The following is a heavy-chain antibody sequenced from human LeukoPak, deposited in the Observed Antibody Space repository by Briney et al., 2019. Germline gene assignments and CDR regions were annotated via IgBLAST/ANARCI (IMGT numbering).Heavy chain of an antibody. CDR3: TTKQYSNKTNY. V-gene: IGHV3-15*01. J-gene: IGHJ4*02. Sequence: PGGSLRLSCTASGFTFGDYAMSWIRQAPGKGPEWVGRIKSKTDGGTTDYAAPAKGRFTISRDDSKNTLFLQMNSLKTEDTAVYYCTTKQYSNKTNYWGQGTLVSVSS. CDR1: GFTFGDYA. D-gene: IGHD6-13*01. CDR2: IKSKTDGGTT.